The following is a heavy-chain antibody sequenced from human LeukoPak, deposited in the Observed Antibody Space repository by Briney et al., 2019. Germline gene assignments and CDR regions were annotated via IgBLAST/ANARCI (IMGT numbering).Heavy chain of an antibody. Sequence: GGSLRLSCAASGFTFSSYAMSWVRQAPGKGLEWVSAISGSGGSTYYADSVKGRFTIPRDNSKNTLYLQMNSLRAEDTAVYYCAKRGQRGLDAFDIWGQGTMVTVSS. D-gene: IGHD3-16*01. CDR2: ISGSGGST. V-gene: IGHV3-23*01. CDR1: GFTFSSYA. J-gene: IGHJ3*02. CDR3: AKRGQRGLDAFDI.